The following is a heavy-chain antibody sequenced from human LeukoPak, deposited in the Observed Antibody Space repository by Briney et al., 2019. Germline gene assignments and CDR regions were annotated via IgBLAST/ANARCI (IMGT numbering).Heavy chain of an antibody. Sequence: ASVKVSCKVSGYTLTELSMHWVRQAPGKGLEWMGGFDPEDGETIYAQKFQGRVTMTEDTSTDTAYMELSSLRSEDTAVYYCAREGGPRSSSWYYYYGMDVWGQGTTVTVSS. CDR3: AREGGPRSSSWYYYYGMDV. J-gene: IGHJ6*02. V-gene: IGHV1-24*01. CDR1: GYTLTELS. D-gene: IGHD6-13*01. CDR2: FDPEDGET.